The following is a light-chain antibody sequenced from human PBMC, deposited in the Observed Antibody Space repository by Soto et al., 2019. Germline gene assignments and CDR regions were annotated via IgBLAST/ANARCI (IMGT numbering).Light chain of an antibody. CDR1: QSISSNY. CDR3: QQYGYPQLT. Sequence: EIVLTQSPGTLSLSPGETVTLSCRASQSISSNYVAWFQHKPGQAPRLLIYGASSRAPGIPERFSGSGSGTDFSLTINRLEPEDSAVFYCQQYGYPQLTSGGGTKVEIK. V-gene: IGKV3-20*01. J-gene: IGKJ4*01. CDR2: GAS.